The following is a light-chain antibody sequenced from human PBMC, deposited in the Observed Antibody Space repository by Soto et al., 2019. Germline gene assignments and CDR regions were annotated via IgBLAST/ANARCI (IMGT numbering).Light chain of an antibody. CDR3: QQYENLPT. CDR1: QNINNY. V-gene: IGKV1-33*01. Sequence: DIQMTQSRSSLSASVGDRVSFSCQASQNINNYLNWYQQKPGRAPKLLIYDASNLEAGVPSRFRGSGSGTDFTFTISRLQPEDIATYYCQQYENLPTFGQGTRLEIK. CDR2: DAS. J-gene: IGKJ5*01.